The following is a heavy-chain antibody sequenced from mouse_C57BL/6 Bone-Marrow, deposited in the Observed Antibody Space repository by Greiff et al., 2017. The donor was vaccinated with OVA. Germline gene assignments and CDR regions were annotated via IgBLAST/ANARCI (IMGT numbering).Heavy chain of an antibody. J-gene: IGHJ4*01. D-gene: IGHD2-4*01. Sequence: EVKLVESGAELVRPGSSVKMSCKTSGYTFTSYGINWVKQRPGQGLEWIGYIYSGNGYNEYNEKFKGKATLTSDTSSSTAYMQLSSLTSEDSAIYFCARSEGYDYGIYYAMDYWGQGTSVTVSS. V-gene: IGHV1-58*01. CDR1: GYTFTSYG. CDR2: IYSGNGYN. CDR3: ARSEGYDYGIYYAMDY.